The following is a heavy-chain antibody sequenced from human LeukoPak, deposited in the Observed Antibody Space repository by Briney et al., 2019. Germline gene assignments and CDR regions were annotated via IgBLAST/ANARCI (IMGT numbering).Heavy chain of an antibody. CDR3: ARDPSRRDGYNCFDY. V-gene: IGHV1-46*01. J-gene: IGHJ4*02. CDR2: INPSGGST. Sequence: ASEKLSRKAPVSTPTSYYMPWVRQPPGHTLEWMGIINPSGGSTSYAQKFQGRVTMTRDTSTSTVYMELSSLRSEDTAVYYCARDPSRRDGYNCFDYWGQGTLVTVSS. D-gene: IGHD5-24*01. CDR1: VSTPTSYY.